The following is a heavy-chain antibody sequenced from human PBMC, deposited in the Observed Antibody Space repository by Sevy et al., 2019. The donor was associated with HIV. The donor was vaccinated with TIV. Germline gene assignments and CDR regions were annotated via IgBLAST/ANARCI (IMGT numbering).Heavy chain of an antibody. CDR2: ISSSTRST. CDR3: AANDSGWYFSNY. V-gene: IGHV3-23*01. Sequence: GGSLRLSCAASGFTFKNYAISWVRQAPGKGLEWVSTISSSTRSTYYADSVKGRFTISRDNSKRTLYLQMNSLRAEDTAIYYCAANDSGWYFSNYLGQGTLVTVSS. D-gene: IGHD6-19*01. J-gene: IGHJ4*02. CDR1: GFTFKNYA.